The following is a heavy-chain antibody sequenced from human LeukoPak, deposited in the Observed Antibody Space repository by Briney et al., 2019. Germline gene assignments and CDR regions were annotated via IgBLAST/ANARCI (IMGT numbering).Heavy chain of an antibody. Sequence: GGSLRLSCAASRFTFSSYGMHWVRQAPGKGLEWVAFIRYDGSNKYYADSVKGRFTISRDNSKNTLYLQMNSLRAEDTAVYYCAKGSWVVVVATNFDYWGQGTLVTVSS. V-gene: IGHV3-30*02. D-gene: IGHD5-12*01. CDR3: AKGSWVVVVATNFDY. CDR1: RFTFSSYG. J-gene: IGHJ4*02. CDR2: IRYDGSNK.